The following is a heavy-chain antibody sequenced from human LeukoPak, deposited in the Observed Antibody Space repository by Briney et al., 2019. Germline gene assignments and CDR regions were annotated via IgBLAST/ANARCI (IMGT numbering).Heavy chain of an antibody. J-gene: IGHJ3*02. CDR2: ISYDGSNK. CDR3: ARGYVFDAFDI. Sequence: PGGSLRLSCAASGFTFSSYAMHWVRQAPGKRLEWVAVISYDGSNKYYADSVKGRFTISRDNSKNTLYLQMNSLRAEDTAVYYCARGYVFDAFDIWGQGTMVTVSS. CDR1: GFTFSSYA. V-gene: IGHV3-30*04. D-gene: IGHD3-10*02.